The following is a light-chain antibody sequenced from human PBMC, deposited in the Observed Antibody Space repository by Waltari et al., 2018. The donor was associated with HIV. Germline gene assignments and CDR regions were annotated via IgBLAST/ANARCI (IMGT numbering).Light chain of an antibody. Sequence: QAVLTQPPSASGTPGQRVTIPGSGTRSNIGTNTVNWYQIIPGTAPKLLIYNDNQRPSGVPDRFSGSRSGTSASLAISGLQSEDEADYYCAAWDDRLDGQGVFGGGTTLTVL. CDR3: AAWDDRLDGQGV. J-gene: IGLJ3*02. CDR1: RSNIGTNT. V-gene: IGLV1-44*01. CDR2: NDN.